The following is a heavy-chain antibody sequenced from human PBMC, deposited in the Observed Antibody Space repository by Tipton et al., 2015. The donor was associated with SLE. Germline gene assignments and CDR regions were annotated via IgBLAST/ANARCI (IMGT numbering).Heavy chain of an antibody. V-gene: IGHV3-21*01. D-gene: IGHD5/OR15-5a*01. CDR1: GFTFSSYS. CDR2: ISSSSSYI. CDR3: ARSVWGDAFDI. Sequence: SLRLSCAASGFTFSSYSMNWVRQAPGKGLEWVSSISSSSSYIYYADPVRGRFTISRDNAKNSLYLQMNSLRAEDTAVYYCARSVWGDAFDIWGQGTMVTVSS. J-gene: IGHJ3*02.